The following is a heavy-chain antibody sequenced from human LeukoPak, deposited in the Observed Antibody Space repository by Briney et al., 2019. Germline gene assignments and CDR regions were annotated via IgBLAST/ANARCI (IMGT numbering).Heavy chain of an antibody. CDR1: GFTFSSYG. CDR2: ISGSGGST. Sequence: GGSLRLSCAASGFTFSSYGMSWVRQAPGKGLEWVSAISGSGGSTYYADSVKGRFTISRDNSKKTLYLQMNSLRAEDTAVYYCAKDWNMITFGGLIVQYFDYWGQGTLVTVSS. CDR3: AKDWNMITFGGLIVQYFDY. J-gene: IGHJ4*02. D-gene: IGHD3-16*02. V-gene: IGHV3-23*01.